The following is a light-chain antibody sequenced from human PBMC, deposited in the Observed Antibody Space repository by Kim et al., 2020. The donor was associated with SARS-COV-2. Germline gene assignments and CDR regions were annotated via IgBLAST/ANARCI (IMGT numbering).Light chain of an antibody. CDR2: LEGSGSY. CDR3: ETWDSNTRV. Sequence: SVKLTCTLSSGHSSYIIAWHQQQPGKAPRYLMKLEGSGSYNKGSGVPDRFSGSSSGDDRYLTISNLQSEDEADYYCETWDSNTRVFGGGTKLTVL. CDR1: SGHSSYI. V-gene: IGLV4-60*03. J-gene: IGLJ3*02.